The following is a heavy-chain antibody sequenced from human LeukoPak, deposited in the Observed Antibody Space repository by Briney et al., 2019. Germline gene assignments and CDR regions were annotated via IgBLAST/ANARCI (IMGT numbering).Heavy chain of an antibody. CDR2: ISYDGSNK. V-gene: IGHV3-30-3*01. J-gene: IGHJ6*02. D-gene: IGHD3-16*01. CDR3: ARGGGLDV. CDR1: GFTFSSYA. Sequence: GRSLRLSCAASGFTFSSYAMHWVRQAPGKGLEWVAVISYDGSNKYYADSVKGRFTISRDTSKNTLYLQMSNLRAEDTAVYFCARGGGLDVWGQGATVTVSS.